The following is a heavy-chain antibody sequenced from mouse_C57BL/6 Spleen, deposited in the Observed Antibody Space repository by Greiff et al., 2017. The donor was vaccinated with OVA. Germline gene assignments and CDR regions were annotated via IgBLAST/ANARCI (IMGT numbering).Heavy chain of an antibody. CDR2: IWSDGST. V-gene: IGHV2-6*03. Sequence: QVQLKESGPGLVAPSQSLSITCTVSGFSLTSYGVHWVRQPPGKGLEWLVVIWSDGSTTYNSALKSRLSISKDNSKSQVFLKMNSLQTDDTAMYYCAREDGNYVDPFAYWGQGTLVTVSA. J-gene: IGHJ3*01. CDR1: GFSLTSYG. D-gene: IGHD2-1*01. CDR3: AREDGNYVDPFAY.